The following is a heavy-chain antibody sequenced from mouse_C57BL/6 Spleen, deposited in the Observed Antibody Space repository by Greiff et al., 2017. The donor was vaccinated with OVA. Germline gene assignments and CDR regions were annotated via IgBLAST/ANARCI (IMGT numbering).Heavy chain of an antibody. D-gene: IGHD1-1*01. CDR3: ARQGHITTVSYYFDY. CDR2: IYPRSGNT. J-gene: IGHJ2*01. Sequence: VKLQESGAELARPGASVKLSCKASGYTFTSYGISWVKQRTGQGLEWIGEIYPRSGNTYYNEKFKGKATLTADKSSSTAYMELRSLTSEDSAVYFCARQGHITTVSYYFDYWGQGTTLTVSS. V-gene: IGHV1-81*01. CDR1: GYTFTSYG.